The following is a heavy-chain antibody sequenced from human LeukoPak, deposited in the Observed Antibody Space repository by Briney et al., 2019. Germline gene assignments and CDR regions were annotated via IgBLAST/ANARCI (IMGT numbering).Heavy chain of an antibody. CDR2: ISGSGGST. J-gene: IGHJ4*02. V-gene: IGHV3-23*01. CDR1: GFTFSSYG. D-gene: IGHD3-10*01. CDR3: AKQEDIWFGELLPVDY. Sequence: GGSLRLSFAASGFTFSSYGMSWVRQAPGKGLEWVSAISGSGGSTYYADSVKGRFTISRDNSKNTLYLQMNSLRAEDTAVYYCAKQEDIWFGELLPVDYWGQGTLVTVSS.